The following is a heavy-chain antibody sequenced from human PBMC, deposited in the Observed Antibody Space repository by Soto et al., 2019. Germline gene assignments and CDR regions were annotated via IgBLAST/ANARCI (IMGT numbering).Heavy chain of an antibody. CDR2: IYHSGST. CDR3: AAGGGLPRYY. V-gene: IGHV4-30-2*01. D-gene: IGHD5-12*01. Sequence: SEALSVTCAVSGGSISSGGYSWSWIRQPPGKGLEWIGYIYHSGSTYYNPSLKSRVTISVDRSKNQFSLKLSSVTAADTAVYYCAAGGGLPRYYWGKGTLVTVSS. J-gene: IGHJ4*02. CDR1: GGSISSGGYS.